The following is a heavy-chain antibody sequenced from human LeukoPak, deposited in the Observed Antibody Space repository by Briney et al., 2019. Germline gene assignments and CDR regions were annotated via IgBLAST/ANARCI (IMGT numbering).Heavy chain of an antibody. CDR2: INPNSGGT. V-gene: IGHV1-2*02. D-gene: IGHD1-1*01. J-gene: IGHJ6*02. Sequence: ASVKDSCKASGYTFTGYYMHWVRQAPGQGLEWMGWINPNSGGTNYAQKFQGRVTMTRDTSISTAYMELSRLRSDDTAVYYCARDLRNWSYYYYGMDVWGQGITVTVSS. CDR3: ARDLRNWSYYYYGMDV. CDR1: GYTFTGYY.